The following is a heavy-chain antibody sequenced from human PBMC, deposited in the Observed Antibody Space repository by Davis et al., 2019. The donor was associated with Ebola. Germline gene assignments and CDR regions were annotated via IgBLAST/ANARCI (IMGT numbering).Heavy chain of an antibody. Sequence: GESLKTPCEASGLTHSSYGMYWVRQAPGKGSERVGVIWYAVDKEYYGDSVKGRFTISRDNSKNTVYLQMNSLRAEDTAVYYCATPGDSGSYLEFWGQGTLVTVSS. CDR3: ATPGDSGSYLEF. D-gene: IGHD1-26*01. CDR1: GLTHSSYG. J-gene: IGHJ4*02. CDR2: IWYAVDKE. V-gene: IGHV3-33*01.